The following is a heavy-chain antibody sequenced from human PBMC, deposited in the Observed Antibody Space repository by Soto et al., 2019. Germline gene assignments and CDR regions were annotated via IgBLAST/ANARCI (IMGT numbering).Heavy chain of an antibody. J-gene: IGHJ4*02. CDR2: IYYSGST. D-gene: IGHD3-16*01. V-gene: IGHV4-31*03. CDR3: ARDWGRDGCFDY. CDR1: GGSISSGGYY. Sequence: SETLSLTCTVSGGSISSGGYYWSWIRQHPGKGLEWIGDIYYSGSTYYNPSLKSRVTISVDTSKNQFSLKLSSVTAADTAVYYCARDWGRDGCFDYSGQGTLVTVSS.